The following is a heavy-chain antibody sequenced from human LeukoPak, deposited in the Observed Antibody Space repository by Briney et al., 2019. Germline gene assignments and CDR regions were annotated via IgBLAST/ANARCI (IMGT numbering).Heavy chain of an antibody. CDR3: ARISLPSWKLGYFDY. J-gene: IGHJ4*02. D-gene: IGHD2-2*01. CDR1: GYTLTGYY. CDR2: INPNSGGT. Sequence: GASVKVSCKASGYTLTGYYMHWVRQAPGQGLEWMGWINPNSGGTNYAQKFQGRVTMTRDTSISTAYMELSRLRSDDTAVYYCARISLPSWKLGYFDYWGQGTLVTVSS. V-gene: IGHV1-2*02.